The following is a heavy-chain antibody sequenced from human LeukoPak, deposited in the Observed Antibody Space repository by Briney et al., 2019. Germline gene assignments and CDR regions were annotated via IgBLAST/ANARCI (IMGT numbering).Heavy chain of an antibody. Sequence: PSETLSLTCTVSDGSITSDDYYWNWIRQHPGKGLEWIGYIHNRGSTYYNPSLQSRVTISVDTSKNQFSLKLSSVTAADTAVYYCARNELRVAIPYYYYMDVWGKGTRVTVSS. D-gene: IGHD3-10*01. CDR3: ARNELRVAIPYYYYMDV. V-gene: IGHV4-31*03. CDR1: DGSITSDDYY. J-gene: IGHJ6*03. CDR2: IHNRGST.